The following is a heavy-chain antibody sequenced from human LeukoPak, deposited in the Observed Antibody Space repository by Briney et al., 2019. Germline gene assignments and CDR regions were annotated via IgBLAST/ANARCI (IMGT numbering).Heavy chain of an antibody. CDR1: GDTFTGYY. CDR3: ARGYYGSGSYSWFDP. Sequence: GASVKVSCKASGDTFTGYYMHWVRQAPGQGLEWMGRINPNSGGTNYAQKFQGRVTMTRDTSISTAYMELSRLRSDDTAVYYCARGYYGSGSYSWFDPWGQGTLVTVSS. D-gene: IGHD3-10*01. J-gene: IGHJ5*02. CDR2: INPNSGGT. V-gene: IGHV1-2*06.